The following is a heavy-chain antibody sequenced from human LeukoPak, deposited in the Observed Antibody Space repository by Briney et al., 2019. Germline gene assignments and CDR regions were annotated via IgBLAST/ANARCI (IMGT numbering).Heavy chain of an antibody. J-gene: IGHJ2*01. Sequence: SETLSLTCTVSGGSISSYYWTWIRQPAGKGLEWIGRIYTSGSTNYNPSLKSRVTMSVDTSKNQFSLKLSSVTAADTAVYYYARVGPRQVAMGYFDLWGRGTLVTVSS. V-gene: IGHV4-4*07. CDR1: GGSISSYY. CDR3: ARVGPRQVAMGYFDL. D-gene: IGHD5-24*01. CDR2: IYTSGST.